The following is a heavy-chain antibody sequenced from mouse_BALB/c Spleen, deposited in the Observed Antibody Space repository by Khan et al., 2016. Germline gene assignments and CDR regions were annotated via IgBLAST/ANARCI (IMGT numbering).Heavy chain of an antibody. CDR3: ARHYGNYERGWVAY. D-gene: IGHD2-1*01. CDR2: IRSGSSAI. V-gene: IGHV5-17*02. CDR1: GFTFSSFG. J-gene: IGHJ3*01. Sequence: EVELVESGGGLVQPGGSRRLSCAASGFTFSSFGMHWVRQAPEKGLEWVAYIRSGSSAIYYEDTVKGRFPISRDNPKNTLFLQMTSLRSEDTAMYYCARHYGNYERGWVAYWGQGTLVTVSA.